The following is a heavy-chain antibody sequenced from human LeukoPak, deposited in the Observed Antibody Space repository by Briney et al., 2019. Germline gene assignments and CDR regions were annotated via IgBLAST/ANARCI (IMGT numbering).Heavy chain of an antibody. CDR2: IYPGDSDT. CDR1: GYSFTSYW. J-gene: IGHJ4*02. D-gene: IGHD5-18*01. Sequence: GESLKIFCKGSGYSFTSYWIGWVRQMPGKGLEGMGIIYPGDSDTRYSPSFQGQVTISAEKSISTAYLQWSSLKASDTAMYYCARHAIQLWTTHFDYWGQGTLVTVSS. V-gene: IGHV5-51*01. CDR3: ARHAIQLWTTHFDY.